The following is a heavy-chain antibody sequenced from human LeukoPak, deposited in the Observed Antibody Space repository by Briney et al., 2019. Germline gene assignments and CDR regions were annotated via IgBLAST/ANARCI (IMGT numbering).Heavy chain of an antibody. CDR2: MSSSSSSI. CDR1: GFTFSSYS. J-gene: IGHJ4*02. D-gene: IGHD2-8*02. CDR3: AKDFYWAFDY. Sequence: GGSLRLSCAASGFTFSSYSMNWVRQAPGKGLEWVSFMSSSSSSISYADSVKGRFTISRDNTKNSLYLQINSLRVEDTAVYYCAKDFYWAFDYWGQGTLVTVSS. V-gene: IGHV3-21*01.